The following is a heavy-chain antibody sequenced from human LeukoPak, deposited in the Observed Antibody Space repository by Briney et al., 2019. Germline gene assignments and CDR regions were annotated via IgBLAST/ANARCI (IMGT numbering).Heavy chain of an antibody. Sequence: GGSLRLSCAASGFTVSTNFMSWVRQAPGKGLEGVSVIYSDSRTSYGDSVRGRFTISRGNSTNMLHLKISTLRAEDTAVYYCARELVAGGGRRGMDVWGQGTTVTISS. J-gene: IGHJ6*02. V-gene: IGHV3-66*01. CDR2: IYSDSRT. D-gene: IGHD6-19*01. CDR1: GFTVSTNF. CDR3: ARELVAGGGRRGMDV.